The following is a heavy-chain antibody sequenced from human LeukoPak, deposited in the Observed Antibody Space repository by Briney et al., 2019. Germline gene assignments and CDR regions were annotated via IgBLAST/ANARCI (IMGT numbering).Heavy chain of an antibody. D-gene: IGHD2-2*01. V-gene: IGHV3-30*02. J-gene: IGHJ4*02. CDR3: AKLAIVVVPAAMYFDY. CDR1: GFTFSSYG. CDR2: IRYDGSNK. Sequence: GGSLRLSCAASGFTFSSYGMHWVRQAPGKGLEWVAFIRYDGSNKYYADSVKGRFTIPRDNSKNTLYLQMNSLRAEDTAVYYCAKLAIVVVPAAMYFDYWGQGTLVTVSS.